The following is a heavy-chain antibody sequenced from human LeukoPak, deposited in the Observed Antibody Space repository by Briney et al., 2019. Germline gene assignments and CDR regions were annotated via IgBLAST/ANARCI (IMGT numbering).Heavy chain of an antibody. Sequence: QAGGSLRLSCAASGFIFNDYSMTWVRQAPGKGLEWISYIGIDSGNTKYADSVKGRFSISGDNAKSSLYLQMNSLRVEDTAVYYCARDHNYAFDNWGQGTLVTVSS. CDR1: GFIFNDYS. J-gene: IGHJ4*02. V-gene: IGHV3-48*04. CDR3: ARDHNYAFDN. CDR2: IGIDSGNT. D-gene: IGHD4-11*01.